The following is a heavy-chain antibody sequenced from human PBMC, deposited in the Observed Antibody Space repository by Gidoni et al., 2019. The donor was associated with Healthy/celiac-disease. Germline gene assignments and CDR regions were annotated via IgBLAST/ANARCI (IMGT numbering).Heavy chain of an antibody. V-gene: IGHV3-23*01. CDR2: ISGSGGIT. Sequence: EVQLLESGGGLVQPGGSLRPSCAASGFTFSSYAMSWVRKAPGKGLEWVSAISGSGGITYYADSVKGRFTISRDNSKNTLYLQMNSLRAEDTAVYYCAKDLKYGDYDYYYYGMDVWGQGTTVTVSS. J-gene: IGHJ6*02. CDR1: GFTFSSYA. CDR3: AKDLKYGDYDYYYYGMDV. D-gene: IGHD4-17*01.